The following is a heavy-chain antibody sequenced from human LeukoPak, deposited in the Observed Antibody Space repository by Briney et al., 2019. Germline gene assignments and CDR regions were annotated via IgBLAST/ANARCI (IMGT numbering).Heavy chain of an antibody. CDR3: ARDIMPRYCSGGSCAREAYGMDV. Sequence: GGSLRLSCAASGFTVSSNYMSWVRQAPGKGLEWVSVIYSGGSTYYADSVKGRFTISRHNSKNTLYLQMNSLRAEDTALYYCARDIMPRYCSGGSCAREAYGMDVWGQGTTVTVSS. V-gene: IGHV3-53*04. CDR2: IYSGGST. CDR1: GFTVSSNY. D-gene: IGHD2-15*01. J-gene: IGHJ6*02.